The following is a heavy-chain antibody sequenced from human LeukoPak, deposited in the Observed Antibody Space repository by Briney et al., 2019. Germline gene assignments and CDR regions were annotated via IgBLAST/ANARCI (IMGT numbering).Heavy chain of an antibody. CDR3: ARGGSYPGC. CDR1: GFTFSNYW. D-gene: IGHD1-26*01. J-gene: IGHJ4*02. Sequence: GGSLRPSCAASGFTFSNYWMSWVRQAPGKGLEWVAKIKQDGSEEYYVDSVKGRFTISRDNAKNSLFLQMNSLRVEDTAIYYCARGGSYPGCWGQGTLVTVSS. CDR2: IKQDGSEE. V-gene: IGHV3-7*03.